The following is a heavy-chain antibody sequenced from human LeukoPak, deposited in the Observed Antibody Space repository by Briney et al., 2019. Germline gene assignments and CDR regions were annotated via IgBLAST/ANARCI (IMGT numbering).Heavy chain of an antibody. CDR2: MNPNSGNT. D-gene: IGHD5-12*01. CDR3: ARGFRSGYDFDY. Sequence: ASVKVSCKASGYTFTSYDINWVRQATGQGLGWMGWMNPNSGNTGYAQKFQGRVTMTRNTSISTAYMELSSLRSEDTAVYYCARGFRSGYDFDYWGQGTLVTVSS. J-gene: IGHJ4*02. V-gene: IGHV1-8*01. CDR1: GYTFTSYD.